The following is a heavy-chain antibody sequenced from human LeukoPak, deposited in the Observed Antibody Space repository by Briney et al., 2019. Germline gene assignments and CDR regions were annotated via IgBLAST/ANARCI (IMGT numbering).Heavy chain of an antibody. D-gene: IGHD3-10*01. Sequence: GGSLRLSCAASGFTFSSYGMHWVRQAPGKGLEWVAVISYDGSDKYYADSVKGRFTISRDNSKNTLYLQMNSLRAEDTAVYYCWYGSGRALDYWGQGTLVTVSS. CDR2: ISYDGSDK. CDR1: GFTFSSYG. V-gene: IGHV3-30*03. J-gene: IGHJ4*02. CDR3: WYGSGRALDY.